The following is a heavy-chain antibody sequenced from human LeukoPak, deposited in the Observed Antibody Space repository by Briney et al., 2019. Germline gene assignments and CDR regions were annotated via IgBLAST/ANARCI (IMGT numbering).Heavy chain of an antibody. V-gene: IGHV4-59*01. CDR2: IYYSGST. D-gene: IGHD2-15*01. CDR1: GDSFSSYY. CDR3: ARDRYCSGGSCYSSLGFYFDY. Sequence: KSSETLSLTCTVSGDSFSSYYWSWIRQPPGKGLEWIGYIYYSGSTDYIPSLKSRVTISVDTSKNQFSLRLSSVTAADTAVYYCARDRYCSGGSCYSSLGFYFDYWGQGTLVTVSS. J-gene: IGHJ4*02.